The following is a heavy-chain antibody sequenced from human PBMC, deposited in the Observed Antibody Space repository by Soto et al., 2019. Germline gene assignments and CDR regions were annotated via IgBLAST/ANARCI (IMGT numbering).Heavy chain of an antibody. CDR2: ISWNSGDI. V-gene: IGHV3-9*01. D-gene: IGHD1-7*01. CDR1: GFTFDDYA. Sequence: EVQLVESGGGLVHPGRSLRLSCAASGFTFDDYAMHWVRQAPGKGLEWVSSISWNSGDIGYADSVKGRFTISRDNAKNSLYMQMHSLRAEDTALYYCAKGNFAYSYYYMEVWGKGTTVTVSS. J-gene: IGHJ6*03. CDR3: AKGNFAYSYYYMEV.